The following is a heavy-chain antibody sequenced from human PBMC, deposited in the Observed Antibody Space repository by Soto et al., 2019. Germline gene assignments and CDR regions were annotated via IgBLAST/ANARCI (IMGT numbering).Heavy chain of an antibody. J-gene: IGHJ6*02. D-gene: IGHD3-10*01. Sequence: GGSLRLSCAASGFTFSNAWMNWVRQAPGKGLEWVGRIKSKTDGGTTDYAAPVKGRFTISRDDSKNTLYLQMNSLKTEDTAVYYCTTSAELLWFVSPNYYNGMDVWCQGTTVTVSS. CDR1: GFTFSNAW. V-gene: IGHV3-15*07. CDR2: IKSKTDGGTT. CDR3: TTSAELLWFVSPNYYNGMDV.